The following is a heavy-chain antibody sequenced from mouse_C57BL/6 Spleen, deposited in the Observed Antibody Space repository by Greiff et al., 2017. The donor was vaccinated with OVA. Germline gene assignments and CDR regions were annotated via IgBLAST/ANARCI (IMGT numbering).Heavy chain of an antibody. D-gene: IGHD1-1*01. CDR2: IYPGSGST. V-gene: IGHV1-55*01. CDR1: GYTFTSYW. J-gene: IGHJ3*01. Sequence: QVQLKQPGAELVKPGASVKMSCKASGYTFTSYWITWVKQRPGQGLEWIGDIYPGSGSTNYNEKFKSKATLTVDTSSSTAYMQLSSLTSEDSAVYYCARGDYGSSYKFAYWGQGTLVTVSA. CDR3: ARGDYGSSYKFAY.